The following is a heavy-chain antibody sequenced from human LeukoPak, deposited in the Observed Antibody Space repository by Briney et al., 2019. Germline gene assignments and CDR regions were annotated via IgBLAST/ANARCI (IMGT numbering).Heavy chain of an antibody. D-gene: IGHD6-19*01. Sequence: PSETLSLTCTVSGGSISSSSYYWGWLRQPPGQGLEWIGSIYYSGSTYYNPSLKSRVTISVDTSKNQFSLKLSSVTAADTAVYYCARHRRYSSGRGFVGWVDPWGQGTLVTVSS. CDR3: ARHRRYSSGRGFVGWVDP. V-gene: IGHV4-39*01. CDR2: IYYSGST. J-gene: IGHJ5*02. CDR1: GGSISSSSYY.